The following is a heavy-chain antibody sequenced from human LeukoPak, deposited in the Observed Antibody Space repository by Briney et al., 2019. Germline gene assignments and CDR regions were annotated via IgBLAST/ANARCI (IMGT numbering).Heavy chain of an antibody. CDR1: GGSFSGYY. CDR2: INHSGST. D-gene: IGHD3-3*01. CDR3: ARGGDFWSGYSRRSNWFDP. Sequence: SETLSLTCAVYGGSFSGYYWNWIRQPPGEGLEWIGEINHSGSTNYNPSLKSRVAISVDTSKNQLSLKLNSVTAADTAVYYCARGGDFWSGYSRRSNWFDPWGQGTLVTVSS. V-gene: IGHV4-34*01. J-gene: IGHJ5*02.